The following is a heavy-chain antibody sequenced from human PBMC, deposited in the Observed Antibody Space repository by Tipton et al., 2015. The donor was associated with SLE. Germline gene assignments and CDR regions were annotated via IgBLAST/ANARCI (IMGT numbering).Heavy chain of an antibody. Sequence: SLRLSCAASGFTFSDYYMSWIRQAPGKGLERISYISSSSSYTNYADSVKGRFSISRDNAKNSLYLQMNSLRAEDTAVYYCGTTSSDYGMDIWGQGTTVTVSS. J-gene: IGHJ6*02. V-gene: IGHV3-11*06. CDR2: ISSSSSYT. D-gene: IGHD3-22*01. CDR3: GTTSSDYGMDI. CDR1: GFTFSDYY.